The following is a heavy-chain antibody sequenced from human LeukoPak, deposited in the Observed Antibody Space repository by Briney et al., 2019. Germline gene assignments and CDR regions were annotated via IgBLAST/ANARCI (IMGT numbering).Heavy chain of an antibody. J-gene: IGHJ2*01. CDR2: IHHSGST. CDR1: GGSISSSNW. V-gene: IGHV4-4*02. CDR3: ARDYGDIPPDWYYDL. D-gene: IGHD4-17*01. Sequence: SETLSLTCAVSGGSISSSNWWSWVRQPPGKGLEWIGEIHHSGSTNYNPSLKSRVSISVGKSKNQFSLKLSSVTAADTAVYYCARDYGDIPPDWYYDLWGRGTLVTVSS.